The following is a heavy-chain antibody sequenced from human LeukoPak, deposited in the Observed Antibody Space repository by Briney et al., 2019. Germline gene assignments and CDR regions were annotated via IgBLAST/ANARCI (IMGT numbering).Heavy chain of an antibody. D-gene: IGHD3-3*01. CDR2: IPYDGSNK. CDR1: GFTFSSYA. J-gene: IGHJ4*02. Sequence: GGSLRLSCAASGFTFSSYAMHWVRQAPGKGLEWVAVIPYDGSNKYYADSVKGRFTISRDNSKNTLYLQMNSLRAEDTAVYYCASSITIFGVVGYWGQGTLVTVSS. V-gene: IGHV3-30-3*01. CDR3: ASSITIFGVVGY.